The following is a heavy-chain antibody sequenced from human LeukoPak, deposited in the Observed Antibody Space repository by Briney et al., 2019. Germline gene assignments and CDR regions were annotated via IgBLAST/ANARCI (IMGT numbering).Heavy chain of an antibody. J-gene: IGHJ1*01. CDR1: GFTVSSNY. Sequence: GGSLRLSCAASGFTVSSNYMSWVRQAPGKGLEWVSVIYSGGSTYYADSVKGRFTISRDNSKNTQYLQMNSLRAEDTAVYYCAKVPLYSSGWDKYFQHWGRAPWSPSPQ. CDR2: IYSGGST. V-gene: IGHV3-53*01. D-gene: IGHD6-19*01. CDR3: AKVPLYSSGWDKYFQH.